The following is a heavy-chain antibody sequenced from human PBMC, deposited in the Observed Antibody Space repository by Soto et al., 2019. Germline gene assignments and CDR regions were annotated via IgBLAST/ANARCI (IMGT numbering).Heavy chain of an antibody. CDR3: AREIYDSSGYYAPFDY. V-gene: IGHV3-48*01. D-gene: IGHD3-22*01. CDR1: GFTFSSYS. CDR2: ISSSSTI. J-gene: IGHJ4*02. Sequence: PGGSLRLSCAASGFTFSSYSMNWVRQAPGKGLEWVSYISSSSTIYYADSVKGRFTISRDNAKNSLYLQMNSLRAEDTAVYYCAREIYDSSGYYAPFDYWGQRTLVTVSS.